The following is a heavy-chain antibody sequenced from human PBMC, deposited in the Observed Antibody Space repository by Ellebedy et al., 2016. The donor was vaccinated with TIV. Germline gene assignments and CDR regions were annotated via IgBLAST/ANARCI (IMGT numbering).Heavy chain of an antibody. J-gene: IGHJ4*02. CDR3: ARDSGLDY. CDR2: IYPDDSNT. D-gene: IGHD1-14*01. Sequence: GESLKISCKGSGYLFPYYWTGWVRQMPGIGLEWMGSIYPDDSNTRYSPSFEGQVTISADKSISTAYLQWSSLKASDTAMYYCARDSGLDYWGQGTLVTVSS. CDR1: GYLFPYYW. V-gene: IGHV5-51*01.